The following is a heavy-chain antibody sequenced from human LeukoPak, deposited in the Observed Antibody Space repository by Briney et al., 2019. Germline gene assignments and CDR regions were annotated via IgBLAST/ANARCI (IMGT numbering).Heavy chain of an antibody. J-gene: IGHJ4*02. CDR2: INPNSGGA. Sequence: ASVKVSCNASGYTFTGYYMHWVRQAPGQGLEWMGWINPNSGGAKYAQKFQGRVTMTRDTSINTAYMELSRLKSDDTAIYYCARVSATVPTHWGQGTLLTVSS. D-gene: IGHD4-17*01. CDR3: ARVSATVPTH. V-gene: IGHV1-2*02. CDR1: GYTFTGYY.